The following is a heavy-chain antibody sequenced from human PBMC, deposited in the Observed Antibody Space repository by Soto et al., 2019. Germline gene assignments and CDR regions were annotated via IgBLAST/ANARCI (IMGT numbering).Heavy chain of an antibody. CDR2: ISSNGGST. Sequence: PGGSLRLSCSASGFTFSSYAMHWVRQAPGKGLEYVSAISSNGGSTYYADSVKGRFTISRDNSKNTLYLQMSSLRAEDTAVYYCVKGPNEMVPGPTRLYWGQGTLVTVSS. J-gene: IGHJ4*02. CDR3: VKGPNEMVPGPTRLY. V-gene: IGHV3-64D*06. D-gene: IGHD3-10*01. CDR1: GFTFSSYA.